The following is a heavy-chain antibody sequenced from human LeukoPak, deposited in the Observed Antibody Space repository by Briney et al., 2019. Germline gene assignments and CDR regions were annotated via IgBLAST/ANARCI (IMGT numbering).Heavy chain of an antibody. V-gene: IGHV3-21*01. J-gene: IGHJ6*03. CDR1: GFTFSSFN. D-gene: IGHD1-26*01. CDR2: ITSSGTHI. Sequence: GGSLRLSCAASGFTFSSFNMNWVRQAPGKAMEWVSSITSSGTHIFYADSVRGRFTIFRDNAKNSLYLQMDSLGPDDTAVYYCARDPYSGNYGNDYYYYMDVWGKGTTVTISS. CDR3: ARDPYSGNYGNDYYYYMDV.